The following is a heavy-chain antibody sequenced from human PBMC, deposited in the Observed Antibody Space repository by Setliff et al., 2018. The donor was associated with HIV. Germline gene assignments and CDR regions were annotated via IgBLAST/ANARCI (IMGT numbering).Heavy chain of an antibody. CDR1: GYTFSNFA. Sequence: ALVKVSCKASGYTFSNFAIGWLRQAPGQGLEWMGWISSYSDNTFYARSLQGRVTMTTDTASSTSYMELRSLRSDDTAMYYCARIRAGALLNAFDIWAQGTMVTVSS. CDR3: ARIRAGALLNAFDI. D-gene: IGHD1-26*01. V-gene: IGHV1-18*01. CDR2: ISSYSDNT. J-gene: IGHJ3*02.